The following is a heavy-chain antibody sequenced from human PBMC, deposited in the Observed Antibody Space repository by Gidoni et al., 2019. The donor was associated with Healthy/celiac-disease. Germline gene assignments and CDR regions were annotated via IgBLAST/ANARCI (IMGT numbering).Heavy chain of an antibody. D-gene: IGHD3-10*01. CDR3: ARGVFGELPISPFDY. CDR1: GYSFTSYD. CDR2: MNPNSGNT. J-gene: IGHJ4*02. Sequence: QVQLVQSGAEVKKPGASVKVSCKASGYSFTSYDINWVRQAPGQGLEWIGWMNPNSGNTDYAQKFQGRVTMTRNTSISTAYMELSSLRSEDTAVYYCARGVFGELPISPFDYWGQGTLVTVSS. V-gene: IGHV1-8*01.